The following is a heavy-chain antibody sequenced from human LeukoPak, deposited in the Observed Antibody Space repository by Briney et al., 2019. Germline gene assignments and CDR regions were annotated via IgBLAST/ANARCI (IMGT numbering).Heavy chain of an antibody. Sequence: GGSLRLSCAASGFTFSSFGMHWVRQAPGKGLEWVAVIWYDGNNKYYADSVKGRFSISRDNSKNTLYLQMSSLRAEDTAVYCCARAFTSTGYYYVEYWGQGTLVTVSS. D-gene: IGHD3-22*01. J-gene: IGHJ4*02. CDR2: IWYDGNNK. CDR3: ARAFTSTGYYYVEY. V-gene: IGHV3-33*01. CDR1: GFTFSSFG.